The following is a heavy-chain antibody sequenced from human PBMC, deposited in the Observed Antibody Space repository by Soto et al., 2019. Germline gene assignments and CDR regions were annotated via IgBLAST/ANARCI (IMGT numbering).Heavy chain of an antibody. D-gene: IGHD2-2*01. V-gene: IGHV4-39*02. CDR2: IFYTGTT. Sequence: SETLSLTCTVTGDPISSRSCYWGWIRQPPGKGLEWIGGIFYTGTTYYSPSLKDRVTMSMDTSKNSFSVNLTSVTAADTAVYFCARLVVVAPVANVWGQGTLVTVSS. CDR1: GDPISSRSCY. CDR3: ARLVVVAPVANV. J-gene: IGHJ4*02.